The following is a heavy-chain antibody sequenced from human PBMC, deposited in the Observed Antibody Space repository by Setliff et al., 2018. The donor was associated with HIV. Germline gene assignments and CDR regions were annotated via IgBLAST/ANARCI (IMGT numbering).Heavy chain of an antibody. CDR1: GFTFSYAW. Sequence: GGSLRLSCAASGFTFSYAWMSWARQAPGKGLEWVANIDQHGEKRYYVDSVKGRFTISRDNARNSLYLQTNSLRAEDTAVYYCVRGDSRDYWGQGTLVTVSS. CDR2: IDQHGEKR. CDR3: VRGDSRDY. J-gene: IGHJ4*02. D-gene: IGHD2-21*02. V-gene: IGHV3-7*01.